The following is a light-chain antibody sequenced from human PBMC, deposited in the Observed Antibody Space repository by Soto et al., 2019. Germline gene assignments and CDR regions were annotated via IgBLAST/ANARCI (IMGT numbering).Light chain of an antibody. CDR1: QSLGYSDGNTY. CDR3: MQGTYWPFT. J-gene: IGKJ3*01. CDR2: KVS. Sequence: DVVMTQSPLSLPVTLVQSASISCKSSQSLGYSDGNTYVNWFQQRSGQPPRRLIYKVSERDSGVPDRFSGCGSGTDFTLTIRRVEAEDVGVYFCMQGTYWPFTFGPGTKVD. V-gene: IGKV2-30*01.